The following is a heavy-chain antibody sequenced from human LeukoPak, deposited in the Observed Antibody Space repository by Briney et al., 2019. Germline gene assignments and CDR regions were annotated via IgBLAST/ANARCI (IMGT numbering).Heavy chain of an antibody. CDR1: GDSVSSNIAA. CDR2: TYYRSKWSN. Sequence: SPTLSLTCAISGDSVSSNIAAWHWIRQSPSRGLEWLGRTYYRSKWSNDYAVSVQSRITINPDTSKNQFSLQLNSVTPEDTAVYYCARGAYNSAWSWGQGTLVTVSS. D-gene: IGHD6-19*01. CDR3: ARGAYNSAWS. V-gene: IGHV6-1*01. J-gene: IGHJ5*02.